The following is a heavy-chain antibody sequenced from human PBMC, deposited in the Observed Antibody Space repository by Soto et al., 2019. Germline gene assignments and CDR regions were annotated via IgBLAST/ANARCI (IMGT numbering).Heavy chain of an antibody. D-gene: IGHD4-17*01. CDR1: GGSISSYY. J-gene: IGHJ4*02. V-gene: IGHV4-59*08. CDR2: IYYSGST. CDR3: ARRYGVYFDY. Sequence: TSETLFLTCTVSGGSISSYYWSWIRQPPGKGLEWIGYIYYSGSTNYNPSLKSRVTISVDTSKNQFSLKLSSVTAADTAVYYCARRYGVYFDYWGQGTLVTVSS.